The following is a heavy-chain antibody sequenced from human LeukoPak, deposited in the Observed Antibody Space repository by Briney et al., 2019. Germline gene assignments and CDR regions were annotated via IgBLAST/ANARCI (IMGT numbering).Heavy chain of an antibody. J-gene: IGHJ4*02. Sequence: SETLSLTCSVSGGSISPYLWSWIRQPPGEGLEWIGCIYYNGGTNSSPSLKGRVTMSVDSSKNQFSLRLRSVTAADTAVYYCARLGRYMAATGTPNFDYWGQGILVTVSS. V-gene: IGHV4-59*08. D-gene: IGHD1-26*01. CDR1: GGSISPYL. CDR3: ARLGRYMAATGTPNFDY. CDR2: IYYNGGT.